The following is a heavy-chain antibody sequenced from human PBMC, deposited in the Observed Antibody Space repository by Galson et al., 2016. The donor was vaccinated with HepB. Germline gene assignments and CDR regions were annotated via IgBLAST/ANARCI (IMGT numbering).Heavy chain of an antibody. V-gene: IGHV6-1*01. J-gene: IGHJ4*02. CDR1: GDSVSSNNAA. Sequence: CTISGDSVSSNNAAWNWIRQSPSRGLGRLGRTYYKSTWYNAYAVSVKSRITNSPDKSKNNVSMQLDPVTPEDTAGYYCARDTGWYRFDSWGQGTLVTVSS. CDR2: TYYKSTWYN. CDR3: ARDTGWYRFDS. D-gene: IGHD6-19*01.